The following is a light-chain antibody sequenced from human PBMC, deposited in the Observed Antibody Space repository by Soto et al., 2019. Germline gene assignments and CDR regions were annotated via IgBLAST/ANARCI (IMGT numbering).Light chain of an antibody. CDR3: QQSYMDPIT. J-gene: IGKJ5*01. Sequence: DIPMTQSAASLSASFGDRVTISCRASQDIKNVLGWYQQRPGKAPKRLIYAASSLQTGVPSRFSGSGSGTEFTLSISSVQTEDFATYSCQQSYMDPITFGQGTRLEIK. CDR1: QDIKNV. CDR2: AAS. V-gene: IGKV1-17*01.